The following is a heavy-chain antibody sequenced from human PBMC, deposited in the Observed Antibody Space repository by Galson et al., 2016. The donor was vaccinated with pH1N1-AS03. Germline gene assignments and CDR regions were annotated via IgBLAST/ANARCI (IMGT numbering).Heavy chain of an antibody. D-gene: IGHD6-6*01. Sequence: SLRLSCAVSGFTFSSYSMNWVRQAPGKGLEWVSSISSSSSYIYYADSVKGRFTVSRDNARNSLYLHISSLRAEDTAVYYCAREADSSSSTKSHYYYYAMDVWGQGTTVTVSS. V-gene: IGHV3-21*01. J-gene: IGHJ6*02. CDR1: GFTFSSYS. CDR3: AREADSSSSTKSHYYYYAMDV. CDR2: ISSSSSYI.